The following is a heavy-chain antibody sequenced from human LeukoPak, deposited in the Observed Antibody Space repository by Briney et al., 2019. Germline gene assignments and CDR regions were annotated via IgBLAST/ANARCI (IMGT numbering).Heavy chain of an antibody. CDR3: ARGKSTSGWEPFDY. J-gene: IGHJ4*02. Sequence: GASVKVSCKASGYTFTGYYIHWVRQAPGQGLEWMGWINPNSGGTNYAQKFQGRVTMTRGTSISTAYMELSRLRSDDTAVYYCARGKSTSGWEPFDYWGQGTLVTVSS. D-gene: IGHD6-19*01. V-gene: IGHV1-2*02. CDR1: GYTFTGYY. CDR2: INPNSGGT.